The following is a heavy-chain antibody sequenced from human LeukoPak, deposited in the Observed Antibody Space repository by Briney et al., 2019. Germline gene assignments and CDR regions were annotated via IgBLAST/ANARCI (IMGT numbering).Heavy chain of an antibody. V-gene: IGHV1-46*01. Sequence: ASVKVSCKASGYTFTSYYMHWMRQAPGQGLEWMGIINPSGGSTSYAQKFQGRVTMTRDTSTSTVYMELSSLRSEDTAVYYCARDRSGSSGWNCFDYWGQGTLVTVSS. D-gene: IGHD6-19*01. CDR2: INPSGGST. CDR1: GYTFTSYY. CDR3: ARDRSGSSGWNCFDY. J-gene: IGHJ4*02.